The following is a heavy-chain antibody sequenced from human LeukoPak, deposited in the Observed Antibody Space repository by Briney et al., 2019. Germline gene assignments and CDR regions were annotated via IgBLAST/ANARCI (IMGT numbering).Heavy chain of an antibody. V-gene: IGHV1-2*07. J-gene: IGHJ6*02. CDR2: INPNSGGT. CDR1: GYTFTGYY. Sequence: ASVKVSCKASGYTFTGYYMHWVRQAPGQGLEWMGWINPNSGGTNYAHKFQVRVTMTRDTSISTAYMELSRLRSDDTAVYSCARAASIAARYYYYYGMDVWGQGTTVTVSS. D-gene: IGHD6-6*01. CDR3: ARAASIAARYYYYYGMDV.